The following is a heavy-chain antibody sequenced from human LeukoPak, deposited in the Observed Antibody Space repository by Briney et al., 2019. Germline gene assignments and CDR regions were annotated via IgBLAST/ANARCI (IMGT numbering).Heavy chain of an antibody. CDR2: ISSSGSTI. CDR3: AREEYDSSGYYSLLY. Sequence: KPGGSLRLSCAASGFTFSDYYMSWIRQAPGKGLEWVSYISSSGSTIYYADSVKGRFTISRDKAKNSLYLQMNSLRAEDTAVYYCAREEYDSSGYYSLLYWGQGTLVTVSS. J-gene: IGHJ4*02. CDR1: GFTFSDYY. V-gene: IGHV3-11*04. D-gene: IGHD3-22*01.